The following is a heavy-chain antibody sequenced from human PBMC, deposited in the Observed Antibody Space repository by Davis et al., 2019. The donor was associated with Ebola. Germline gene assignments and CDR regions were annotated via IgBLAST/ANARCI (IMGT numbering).Heavy chain of an antibody. V-gene: IGHV4-4*02. CDR2: IYHSGST. CDR3: AKAGYNWNPGAFDI. D-gene: IGHD1-20*01. Sequence: MPSETLSLTCAVSGGSISSSNWWSWVRQPPGKGLEWIGEIYHSGSTNYNPSLKSRVTISVDKSKNQFSLKLSSVTAADTAVYYCAKAGYNWNPGAFDIWGQGTMVTVSS. CDR1: GGSISSSNW. J-gene: IGHJ3*02.